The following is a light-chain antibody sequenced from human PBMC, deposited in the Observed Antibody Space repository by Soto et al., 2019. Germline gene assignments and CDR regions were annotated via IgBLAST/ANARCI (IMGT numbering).Light chain of an antibody. CDR3: AAWDDSLSVV. Sequence: QSVLTQPPSASGTPGQRVTISCSGSSSNIGSNYVYWYQQLPGTAPKLLIYRNNQRPSGVPDGCSGSKSGTSASLAISGLRSEDEADYYCAAWDDSLSVVFGGGTKLTVL. CDR2: RNN. J-gene: IGLJ2*01. V-gene: IGLV1-47*01. CDR1: SSNIGSNY.